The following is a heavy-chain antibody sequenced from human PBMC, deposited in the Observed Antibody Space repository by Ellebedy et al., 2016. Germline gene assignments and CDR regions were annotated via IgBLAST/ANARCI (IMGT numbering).Heavy chain of an antibody. CDR3: ARDDTYYYMDV. J-gene: IGHJ6*03. D-gene: IGHD3-22*01. V-gene: IGHV3-21*01. CDR2: ISSSSSYI. CDR1: GFTFSSYS. Sequence: GESLKISXAASGFTFSSYSMNWVRQAPGKGLEWVSSISSSSSYIYYADSVKGRFTISRDNAKNSLYLQMNSLRAEDTAVYYCARDDTYYYMDVWGKGTTVTVSS.